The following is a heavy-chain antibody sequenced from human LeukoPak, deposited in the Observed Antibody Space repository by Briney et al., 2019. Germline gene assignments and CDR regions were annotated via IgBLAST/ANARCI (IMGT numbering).Heavy chain of an antibody. D-gene: IGHD5-18*01. CDR3: ARERIQLWDRVFDY. Sequence: SETLSLTCTVSGGSISSYYWSWIRQPPGKGLEWIGYIYYSGSTNYNPSPKSRVTISVDTSKNQFSLKLSSVTAADTAVYYCARERIQLWDRVFDYWGQGTLVTVSS. CDR1: GGSISSYY. V-gene: IGHV4-59*01. CDR2: IYYSGST. J-gene: IGHJ4*02.